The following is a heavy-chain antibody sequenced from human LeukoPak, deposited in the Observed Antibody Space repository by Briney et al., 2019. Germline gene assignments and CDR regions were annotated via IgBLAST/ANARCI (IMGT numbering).Heavy chain of an antibody. Sequence: APVKVSCKASGYTFPANYMHWVRQAPGQGLEWMGWINPNSGGSNCAQKFQGRVTMTRDTSISTAYMELSSLRSDDTAVYYCARDYESVVVIAARWYFDYWGQGTLVTVSS. CDR2: INPNSGGS. CDR3: ARDYESVVVIAARWYFDY. CDR1: GYTFPANY. D-gene: IGHD2-15*01. J-gene: IGHJ4*02. V-gene: IGHV1-2*02.